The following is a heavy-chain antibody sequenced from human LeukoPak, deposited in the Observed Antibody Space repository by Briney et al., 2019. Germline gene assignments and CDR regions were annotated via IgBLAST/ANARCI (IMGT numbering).Heavy chain of an antibody. Sequence: GGSLRLSCAASGFSLSDYWMNWVRQARGKGLVCVSRINSGGSSKSYADSVKGRFTISRDNAKNTMYLQMNSLRVEDTAVYYCARDYYSSFDNWGQGTLVTVSS. V-gene: IGHV3-74*01. CDR1: GFSLSDYW. CDR3: ARDYYSSFDN. J-gene: IGHJ4*02. D-gene: IGHD3-22*01. CDR2: INSGGSSK.